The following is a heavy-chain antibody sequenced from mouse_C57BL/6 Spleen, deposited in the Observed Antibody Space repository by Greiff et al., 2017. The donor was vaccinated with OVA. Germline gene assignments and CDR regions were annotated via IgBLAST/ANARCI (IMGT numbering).Heavy chain of an antibody. CDR1: GYTFTDYE. CDR2: IDPETGGT. J-gene: IGHJ2*01. V-gene: IGHV1-15*01. CDR3: TRLDYGSSYDFDY. Sequence: VKVVESGAELVRPGASVTLSCKASGYTFTDYEMHWVKQTPVHGLEWIGAIDPETGGTAYNQKFKGKAILTADKSSSTAYMELRSLTSEDSAVYYCTRLDYGSSYDFDYWGQGTTLTVSS. D-gene: IGHD1-1*01.